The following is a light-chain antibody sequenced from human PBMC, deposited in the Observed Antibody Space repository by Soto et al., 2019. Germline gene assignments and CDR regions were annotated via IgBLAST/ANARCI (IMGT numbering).Light chain of an antibody. CDR1: ESLIGW. V-gene: IGKV1-5*01. J-gene: IGKJ1*01. CDR2: DAS. Sequence: DIQLTQSPSTLSSSVGDTVTISCRASESLIGWLAWYHQRPGSAPKLLIYDASSLEGAAQSRFAGDGSGKAFSLTIASLQPDDFQTNYVHKNKSYSWTFGQGTKVDLK. CDR3: HKNKSYSWT.